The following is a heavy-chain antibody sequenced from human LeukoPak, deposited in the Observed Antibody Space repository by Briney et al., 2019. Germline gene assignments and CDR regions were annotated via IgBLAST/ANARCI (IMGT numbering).Heavy chain of an antibody. D-gene: IGHD3-22*01. J-gene: IGHJ6*03. V-gene: IGHV4-34*01. CDR2: INHSGST. Sequence: SETLSLTCAVYGGSFSGYYWSWIRQPPGKGLEWIGEINHSGSTNYNPSLKSRVTISVDTSKNQFSPKLSSVTAADTAVYYCARGRGSGYYLPYYYYYMDVWGKGTTVTVSS. CDR3: ARGRGSGYYLPYYYYYMDV. CDR1: GGSFSGYY.